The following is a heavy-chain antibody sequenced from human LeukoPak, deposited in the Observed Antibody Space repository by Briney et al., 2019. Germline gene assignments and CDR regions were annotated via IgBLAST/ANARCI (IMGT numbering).Heavy chain of an antibody. Sequence: ASVKVSCKASGYTFTGYYMHWVRQAPGQGLEWMGWINPNSGGTNYAQKFQGRVTMTRDTSISTAYMELSRLRSDDTAVYYCAGEPIMITFGGVIDPFDYWGQGTLVTVSS. V-gene: IGHV1-2*02. CDR2: INPNSGGT. CDR1: GYTFTGYY. J-gene: IGHJ4*02. CDR3: AGEPIMITFGGVIDPFDY. D-gene: IGHD3-16*02.